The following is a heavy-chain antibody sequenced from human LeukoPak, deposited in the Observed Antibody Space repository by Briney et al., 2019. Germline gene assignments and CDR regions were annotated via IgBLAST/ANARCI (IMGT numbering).Heavy chain of an antibody. Sequence: ASVKVSCKASGYTFTSYYMHWVRQAPGQGLEWMGIINPSGGSTSYAQKFQGRVTMTRDMSTSTVYKELSSLRSEDTAVYYCARALGKYCGGDCYTAEYFQHWGQGTLVTVSS. D-gene: IGHD2-21*02. CDR2: INPSGGST. CDR1: GYTFTSYY. J-gene: IGHJ1*01. CDR3: ARALGKYCGGDCYTAEYFQH. V-gene: IGHV1-46*01.